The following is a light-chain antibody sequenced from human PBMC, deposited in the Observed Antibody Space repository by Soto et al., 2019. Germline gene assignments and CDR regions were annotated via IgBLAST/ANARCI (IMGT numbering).Light chain of an antibody. CDR3: QQYNNWPLT. CDR2: GAS. Sequence: ETVMTQSPATLSVSPGERATLSCRASQSVSSNLAWYQQKPGQPPRLLIYGASTRATGIPARFSGSGSGTEFTLTISSLQSEDFAVYYCQQYNNWPLTFGGGIKVEIK. V-gene: IGKV3-15*01. J-gene: IGKJ4*01. CDR1: QSVSSN.